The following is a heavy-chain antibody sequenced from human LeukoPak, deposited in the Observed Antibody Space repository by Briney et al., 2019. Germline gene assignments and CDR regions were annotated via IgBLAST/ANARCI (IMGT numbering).Heavy chain of an antibody. CDR2: ISGSGGST. CDR3: AKVGSGWYYFDY. CDR1: GFTFISDA. V-gene: IGHV3-23*01. J-gene: IGHJ4*02. Sequence: GRSLRLSCAASGFTFISDAMSSVRQAPGKGLEWVSAISGSGGSTYYADSVKGRFTISRDNSKNTLYLQMNSLRAEDTAVYYCAKVGSGWYYFDYWGQGTLVAVSS. D-gene: IGHD6-19*01.